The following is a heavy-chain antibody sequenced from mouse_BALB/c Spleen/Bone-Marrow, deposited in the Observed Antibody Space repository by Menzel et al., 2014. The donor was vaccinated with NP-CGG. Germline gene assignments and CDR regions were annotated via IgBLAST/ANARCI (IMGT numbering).Heavy chain of an antibody. CDR2: IWAGGST. CDR3: ARVTSSAVGAMDF. D-gene: IGHD3-2*02. Sequence: VQLVESGPGLVAPSQSLSITCTVSGFSLTNYGVHWVRQPPGKGLEWLGVIWAGGSTNYNPALMSRLSISKDNSKSQVFLKMISLQTDDTAMYYCARVTSSAVGAMDFWGQGTSVTVSS. CDR1: GFSLTNYG. J-gene: IGHJ4*01. V-gene: IGHV2-9*02.